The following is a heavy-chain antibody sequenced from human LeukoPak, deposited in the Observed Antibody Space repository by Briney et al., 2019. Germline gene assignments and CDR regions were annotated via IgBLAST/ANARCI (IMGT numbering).Heavy chain of an antibody. CDR1: GGSISSGGYS. Sequence: TLSLTCAVSGGSISSGGYSWSWIRQPPGKGLEWIGYIYHSGSTYYNPSLKSRVTISVDRSKNQFSLKLSSVTAADTAVYYCARALVVPAAIYWFDPWGQGTLVTVSS. D-gene: IGHD2-2*01. V-gene: IGHV4-30-2*01. CDR3: ARALVVPAAIYWFDP. CDR2: IYHSGST. J-gene: IGHJ5*02.